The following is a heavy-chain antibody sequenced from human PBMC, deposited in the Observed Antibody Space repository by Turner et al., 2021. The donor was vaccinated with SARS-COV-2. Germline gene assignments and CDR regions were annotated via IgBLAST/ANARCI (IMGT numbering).Heavy chain of an antibody. CDR2: ICYSGST. Sequence: QVQLQESGTGLVKPSETLSLACTASGVSISNYCWSWIRKSPEKGLEWIAYICYSGSTHHNPSLKSRVTISLDTSKNQVSLKLISVTAADTAVYYCARFKLGSGYNWFDPWGQGTLVTVSS. J-gene: IGHJ5*02. V-gene: IGHV4-59*01. CDR3: ARFKLGSGYNWFDP. CDR1: GVSISNYC. D-gene: IGHD3-3*01.